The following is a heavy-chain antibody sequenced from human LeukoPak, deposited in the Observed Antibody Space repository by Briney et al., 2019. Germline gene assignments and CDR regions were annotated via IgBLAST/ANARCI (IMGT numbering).Heavy chain of an antibody. CDR1: GFTFSSYG. Sequence: GGSLRLSCAASGFTFSSYGMHWVRQAPGKGLEWVAVISYDGSNKYYADSVKGRFTISRDNSKYTLYLQMNSLRAEDTAVYYCAKADVLLVTSFAYWGQGTLVTVSS. V-gene: IGHV3-30*18. J-gene: IGHJ4*02. CDR3: AKADVLLVTSFAY. D-gene: IGHD3-9*01. CDR2: ISYDGSNK.